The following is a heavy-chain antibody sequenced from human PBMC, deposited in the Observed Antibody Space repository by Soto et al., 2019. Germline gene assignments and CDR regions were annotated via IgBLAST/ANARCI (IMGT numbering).Heavy chain of an antibody. J-gene: IGHJ4*02. D-gene: IGHD2-15*01. CDR1: GYTFTDYA. V-gene: IGHV1-3*04. CDR2: INTDNGNT. Sequence: GASVKVSCKASGYTFTDYAMHWVRQAPGQGLEWMGWINTDNGNTQYSQQFQGRVTITRDTSATTGYMELSSLRSEDTAMYYCARGTYCGGGSCFSRRAGADSWGQGTLVTVSS. CDR3: ARGTYCGGGSCFSRRAGADS.